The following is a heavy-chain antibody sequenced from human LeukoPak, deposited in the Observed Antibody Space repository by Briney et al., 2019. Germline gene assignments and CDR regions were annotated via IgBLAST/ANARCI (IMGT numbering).Heavy chain of an antibody. Sequence: SETLSLTCTVSGGSISSSSYYWGWIRQPPGKGLEWIGSIYYSGSTYYNPSLKSRVTISVDTSKNQFSLKLSSVTAAGTAVYYCARRAAVAGFFDYWGQGTLVTVSS. CDR3: ARRAAVAGFFDY. CDR2: IYYSGST. CDR1: GGSISSSSYY. D-gene: IGHD6-19*01. J-gene: IGHJ4*02. V-gene: IGHV4-39*01.